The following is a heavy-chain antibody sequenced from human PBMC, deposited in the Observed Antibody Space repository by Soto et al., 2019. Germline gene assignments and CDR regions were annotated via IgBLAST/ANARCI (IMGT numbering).Heavy chain of an antibody. CDR1: GVSISSGGYY. CDR3: ARRGTRQAKYYYYGMDV. J-gene: IGHJ6*02. V-gene: IGHV4-31*03. Sequence: PSETLSLTCTVSGVSISSGGYYWSWIRQHPGKGLEWIGYIYYSGSTYYNPSLKSRVTISVDTSKNQFSLKLSSVTAADTAVYYCARRGTRQAKYYYYGMDVWGQGTTVTVSS. D-gene: IGHD1-1*01. CDR2: IYYSGST.